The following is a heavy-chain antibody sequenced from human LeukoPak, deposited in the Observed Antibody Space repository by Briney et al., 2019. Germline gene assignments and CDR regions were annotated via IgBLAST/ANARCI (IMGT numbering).Heavy chain of an antibody. V-gene: IGHV1-2*02. CDR2: INPNSGGT. CDR1: GYTFTGYY. D-gene: IGHD6-13*01. CDR3: ARVLRAAAGTRLAYPA. J-gene: IGHJ4*02. Sequence: ASVKVSCKASGYTFTGYYMHWVRQAPGQGLEWMGWINPNSGGTNYAQKFQGRVTMTRDTSISTAYMELSRLRFDDTAVYYCARVLRAAAGTRLAYPAWGQGTLVTVSS.